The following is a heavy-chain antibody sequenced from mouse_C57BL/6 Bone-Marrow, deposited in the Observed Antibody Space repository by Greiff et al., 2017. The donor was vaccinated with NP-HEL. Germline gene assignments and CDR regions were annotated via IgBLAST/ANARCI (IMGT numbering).Heavy chain of an antibody. CDR1: GYTFTSYW. V-gene: IGHV1-69*01. J-gene: IGHJ2*01. Sequence: VKLQQPGAELVMPGASVKLSCKASGYTFTSYWMHWVKQRPGQGLEWIGEIDPSDSYTNYNQKFKGKSTLTVDKSSSTAYMQLSSLTSEDSAVYYCARSRHYSYYFDYWGQGTTLTVSS. D-gene: IGHD2-12*01. CDR2: IDPSDSYT. CDR3: ARSRHYSYYFDY.